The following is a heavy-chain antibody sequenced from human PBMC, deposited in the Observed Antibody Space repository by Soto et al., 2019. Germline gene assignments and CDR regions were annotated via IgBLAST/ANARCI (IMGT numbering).Heavy chain of an antibody. CDR2: IYYSGST. D-gene: IGHD3-22*01. V-gene: IGHV4-30-4*01. CDR3: ARGGYYYDSSGYRCWYFDL. Sequence: QVQLQESGPGLVKPSQTLSLTCTVSGGSISSGDYYWSWIRQPPGKGLEWIGYIYYSGSTYYNPSLKSRVTISVDTSKNQFSLKLSSVTAADTAVYYCARGGYYYDSSGYRCWYFDLWGRGTLVTVSS. CDR1: GGSISSGDYY. J-gene: IGHJ2*01.